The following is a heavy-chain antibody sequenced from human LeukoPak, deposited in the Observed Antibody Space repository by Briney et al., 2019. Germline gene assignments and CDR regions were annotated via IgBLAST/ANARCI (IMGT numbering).Heavy chain of an antibody. CDR1: GFTFSNAW. J-gene: IGHJ6*03. V-gene: IGHV3-15*01. CDR3: TTSPAYYYYYMDV. Sequence: GGSLRLSCAASGFTFSNAWMSWVRQAPGKGLEWVGRIKSKTDGGTTDYAAPAKGRFTISRDDSKNTLYLQMNSLKTEDTAVYYCTTSPAYYYYYMDVWGKGTTVTVSS. CDR2: IKSKTDGGTT.